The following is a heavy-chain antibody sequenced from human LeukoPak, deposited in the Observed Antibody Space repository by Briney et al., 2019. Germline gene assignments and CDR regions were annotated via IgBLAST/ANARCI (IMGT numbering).Heavy chain of an antibody. J-gene: IGHJ3*02. V-gene: IGHV3-64*01. CDR3: ARGASTIFGVVFRKRAQNDAFDI. Sequence: GGSLRLSCAASGFTFSSYAMHWVRQAPGKGLEYVSAISSNGGSTYYANSVKGRFTISRDNSKNTLYLQMGSLRAEDMAVYYCARGASTIFGVVFRKRAQNDAFDIWGQGTMVTVSS. CDR2: ISSNGGST. CDR1: GFTFSSYA. D-gene: IGHD3-3*01.